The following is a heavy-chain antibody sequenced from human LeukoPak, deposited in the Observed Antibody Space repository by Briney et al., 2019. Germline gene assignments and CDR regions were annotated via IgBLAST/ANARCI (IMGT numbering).Heavy chain of an antibody. CDR2: IYYSGST. CDR1: GGSISTYY. J-gene: IGHJ4*02. Sequence: SETLSLTCTVTGGSISTYYCSWIRQPPGKGLEWIGYIYYSGSTDSNPSLKSRVTISVDTSKNQFSLNLSSGTAADTAVYYCARCIVGTTLLKYYFAYRGQGSLVTVSS. V-gene: IGHV4-59*08. D-gene: IGHD1-26*01. CDR3: ARCIVGTTLLKYYFAY.